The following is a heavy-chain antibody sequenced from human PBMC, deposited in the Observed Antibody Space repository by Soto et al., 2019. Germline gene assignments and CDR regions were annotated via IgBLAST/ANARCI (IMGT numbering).Heavy chain of an antibody. CDR1: GGSISSSSYY. Sequence: QLQLQESGPGLVKPSETLSLTCTVSGGSISSSSYYWGWIRQPPGKGLEWIGSIYYSGSTYYNPSLKSRVTISVDTSKNQFSLKLSSVTAADMAVYYRTRRDIVPTTQIDYWGQGTLVTVSS. J-gene: IGHJ4*02. V-gene: IGHV4-39*01. D-gene: IGHD5-12*01. CDR2: IYYSGST. CDR3: TRRDIVPTTQIDY.